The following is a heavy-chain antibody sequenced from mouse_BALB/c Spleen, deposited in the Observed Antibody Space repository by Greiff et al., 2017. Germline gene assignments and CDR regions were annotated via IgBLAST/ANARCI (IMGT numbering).Heavy chain of an antibody. CDR1: GFSLTSYG. CDR2: IWAGGST. Sequence: VQVVESGPGLVAPSQSLSITCTVSGFSLTSYGVHWVRQPPGKGLEWLGVIWAGGSTNYNSALMSRLSISKDNSKSQVFLKMNSLQTDDTAMYYCARDWGYGNHGGAMDYWGQGTSVTVSS. CDR3: ARDWGYGNHGGAMDY. J-gene: IGHJ4*01. D-gene: IGHD2-10*02. V-gene: IGHV2-9*02.